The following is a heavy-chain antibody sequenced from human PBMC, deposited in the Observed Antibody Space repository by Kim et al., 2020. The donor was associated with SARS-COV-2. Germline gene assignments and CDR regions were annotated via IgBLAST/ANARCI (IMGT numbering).Heavy chain of an antibody. CDR2: IIPIFGTA. J-gene: IGHJ4*02. Sequence: SVKVSCKASGGTFSSYAISWVRQAPGQGLEWMGGIIPIFGTANYAQKFQGRVTITADESTSTAYMELSSLRSEDTAVYYCARDQYYYDSSGYYFDYWCQGTLVPVSS. CDR3: ARDQYYYDSSGYYFDY. CDR1: GGTFSSYA. V-gene: IGHV1-69*13. D-gene: IGHD3-22*01.